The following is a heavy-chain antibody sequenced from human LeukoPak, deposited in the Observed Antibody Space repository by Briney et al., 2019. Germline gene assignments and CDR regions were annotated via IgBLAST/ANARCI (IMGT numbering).Heavy chain of an antibody. CDR2: INQDGSEK. CDR1: GFTFSRYW. D-gene: IGHD3-3*01. CDR3: ARLREIPVFGVVTKSTSYFDY. Sequence: GGSLRLSCAASGFTFSRYWMSWVRQAPGKGLEWVANINQDGSEKYYVDSVKGRFTISRDNAKNSLYLQMNSLRAEDTAVYYCARLREIPVFGVVTKSTSYFDYWGQGTLVTVSS. V-gene: IGHV3-7*01. J-gene: IGHJ4*02.